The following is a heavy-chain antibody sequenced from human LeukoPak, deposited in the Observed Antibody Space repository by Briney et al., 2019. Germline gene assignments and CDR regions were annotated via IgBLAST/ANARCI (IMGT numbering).Heavy chain of an antibody. V-gene: IGHV4-34*01. CDR1: GGCFSGYY. Sequence: SETLSLTCAVYGGCFSGYYWSWIRQPPGKGLEGIREINHSGSTNYNPSLKSRVTISVDTSKNQFSLKLSSVTAADTAVYYCARHSTFFGVVIIKGRVRGPFDYWGQGTLVTVSS. CDR3: ARHSTFFGVVIIKGRVRGPFDY. CDR2: INHSGST. J-gene: IGHJ4*02. D-gene: IGHD3-3*01.